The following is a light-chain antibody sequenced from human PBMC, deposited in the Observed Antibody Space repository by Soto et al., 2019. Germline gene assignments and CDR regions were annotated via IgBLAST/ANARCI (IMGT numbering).Light chain of an antibody. CDR1: QGISSY. Sequence: DIQLTQSPSFLSASVGDRVTITCRASQGISSYLAWYQQKPGKAPKLLIYAASTLQSGVPSRFSGSGSGTEFTLTISSLQTEDFATYYCQQLNTYPRTFGPGTKVDI. V-gene: IGKV1-9*01. CDR2: AAS. J-gene: IGKJ3*01. CDR3: QQLNTYPRT.